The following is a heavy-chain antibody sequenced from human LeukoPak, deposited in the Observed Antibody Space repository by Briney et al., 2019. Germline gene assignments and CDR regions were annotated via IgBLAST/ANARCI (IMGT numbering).Heavy chain of an antibody. V-gene: IGHV4-34*01. CDR2: INHSGST. Sequence: ETLSLTCAVYGGCFSGYYWSWIRQPPGKGLEWIGEINHSGSTNYNPSLKSRVTISVDTSKNQFSLKLSSVTAADTAVYYCARGLSIGYSSSWYAPAPFDAFDIWGQGTMVTVSS. CDR1: GGCFSGYY. D-gene: IGHD6-13*01. J-gene: IGHJ3*02. CDR3: ARGLSIGYSSSWYAPAPFDAFDI.